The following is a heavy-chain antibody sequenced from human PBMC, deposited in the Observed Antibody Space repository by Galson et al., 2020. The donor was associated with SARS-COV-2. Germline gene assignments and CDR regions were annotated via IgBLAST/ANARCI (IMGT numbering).Heavy chain of an antibody. CDR3: AKAQLRTIFGVVTEALGALDL. CDR1: GFTFSTYS. V-gene: IGHV3-21*01. CDR2: ISSSSSYI. D-gene: IGHD3-3*01. Sequence: TGGSLRLSCAASGFTFSTYSMNWVRQAPGKGLEWVSFISSSSSYIYYADSVKGRFTISRDNAKNSLYLQMNSVRAEDTAVYYCAKAQLRTIFGVVTEALGALDLWGQGTMVTDSS. J-gene: IGHJ3*01.